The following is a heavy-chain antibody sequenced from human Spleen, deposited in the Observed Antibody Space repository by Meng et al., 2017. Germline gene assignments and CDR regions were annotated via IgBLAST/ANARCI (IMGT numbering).Heavy chain of an antibody. CDR3: AREGRSHQVGVSVY. CDR1: GGSISSGDYY. J-gene: IGHJ4*02. D-gene: IGHD2-21*01. Sequence: QAQLQESGPGLVKPSGTRSFTCAVSGGSISSGDYYWSWIRQPPGKGLEWIGYIYNSGSTYYNPSLKSRVTISVDTSKNQFSLKLRFVTAADTAVYYCAREGRSHQVGVSVYWGQGNLVTVSS. CDR2: IYNSGST. V-gene: IGHV4-30-4*01.